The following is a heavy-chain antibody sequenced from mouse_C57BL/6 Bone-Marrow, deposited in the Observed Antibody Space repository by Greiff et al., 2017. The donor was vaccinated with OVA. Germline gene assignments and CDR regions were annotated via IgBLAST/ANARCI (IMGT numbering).Heavy chain of an antibody. D-gene: IGHD1-1*01. CDR3: AKTTVVATRYFDV. CDR1: GFTFSSYA. Sequence: EVQLQQSGGGLVKPGGSLKLSCAASGFTFSSYAMSWVRQTPEKRLEWVATISDGGSYTYYPDNVKGRFTISRDNAKNNLYLQMSHLKSEDTAMYYCAKTTVVATRYFDVWGTGTTVTVSS. J-gene: IGHJ1*03. CDR2: ISDGGSYT. V-gene: IGHV5-4*01.